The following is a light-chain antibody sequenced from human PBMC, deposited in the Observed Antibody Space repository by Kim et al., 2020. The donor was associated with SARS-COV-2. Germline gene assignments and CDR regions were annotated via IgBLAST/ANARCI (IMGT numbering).Light chain of an antibody. CDR3: TSYSSTTTLYV. Sequence: QSITNSCTGTNSDVGGFNFVSWYQKHPVKAPKLLIYDVTYRPSGISTRFSGSKSGETASLTISGLQADDEADYFCTSYSSTTTLYVFGTGTKVTVL. CDR1: NSDVGGFNF. V-gene: IGLV2-14*03. J-gene: IGLJ1*01. CDR2: DVT.